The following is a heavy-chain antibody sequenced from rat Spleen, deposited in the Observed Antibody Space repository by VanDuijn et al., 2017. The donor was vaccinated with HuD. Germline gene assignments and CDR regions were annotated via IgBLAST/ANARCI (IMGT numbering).Heavy chain of an antibody. CDR3: AMGSHYFDVPYYYEY. CDR1: GFTFSNYD. CDR2: ISRRSDRT. Sequence: EVQLVESGGGLVQPGRSLKLSCAASGFTFSNYDMAWVRQAPTKGLEWVTSISRRSDRTYYRDSVKGRFTVSRDNAKNSLYLQMNSLRSEDTATYYCAMGSHYFDVPYYYEYWGQGVMVTVSS. J-gene: IGHJ2*01. V-gene: IGHV5S13*01. D-gene: IGHD1-12*02.